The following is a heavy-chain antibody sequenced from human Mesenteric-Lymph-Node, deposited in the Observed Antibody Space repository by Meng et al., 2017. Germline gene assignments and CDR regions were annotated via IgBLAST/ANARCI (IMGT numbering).Heavy chain of an antibody. CDR2: ISSSGSTI. J-gene: IGHJ6*02. CDR1: GFTFSSYA. D-gene: IGHD3-9*01. V-gene: IGHV3-48*04. CDR3: AKGRPKPLSYFDYLIAGGMDV. Sequence: GESLKISCAASGFTFSSYAMRWVRQAPGKGLEWVSYISSSGSTIYYADSVKGRFTISRDNAKNSLYLQMNSLRAEDTALYYCAKGRPKPLSYFDYLIAGGMDVWGQGTTVTVSS.